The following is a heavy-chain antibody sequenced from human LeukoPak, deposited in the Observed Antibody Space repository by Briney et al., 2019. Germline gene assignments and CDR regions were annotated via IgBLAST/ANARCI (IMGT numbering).Heavy chain of an antibody. J-gene: IGHJ4*02. D-gene: IGHD3-16*02. CDR2: ISAYNGNT. CDR3: ARVWSGLGELSLSDY. V-gene: IGHV1-18*01. Sequence: GPSVKVSCKASGYTFTSYGISWVRQAPGQGLEWMGWISAYNGNTNYAQKLQGRVTMTTDTSTSTAYMELRSLRSDDTAVYYCARVWSGLGELSLSDYWGQGTLVTVSS. CDR1: GYTFTSYG.